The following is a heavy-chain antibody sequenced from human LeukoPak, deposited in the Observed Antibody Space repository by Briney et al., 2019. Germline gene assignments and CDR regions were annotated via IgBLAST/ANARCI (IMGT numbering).Heavy chain of an antibody. V-gene: IGHV4-61*02. J-gene: IGHJ3*02. Sequence: PSETLSLTCTVSGGSISSGSYYWSWIRQPAGKGLEWIGRIYTGGSTNYNPSLKSRVTISVDTSKNQFSLKLSSVTAADTAVYYCARTSLSSGWLYAFDIWGQGTMVTVSS. CDR2: IYTGGST. D-gene: IGHD6-19*01. CDR3: ARTSLSSGWLYAFDI. CDR1: GGSISSGSYY.